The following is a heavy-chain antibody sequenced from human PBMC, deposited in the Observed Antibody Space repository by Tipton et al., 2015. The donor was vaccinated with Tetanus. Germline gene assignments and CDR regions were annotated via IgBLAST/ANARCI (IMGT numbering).Heavy chain of an antibody. CDR1: RGPISSYY. V-gene: IGHV4-4*07. D-gene: IGHD5-18*01. CDR2: ISNGNT. J-gene: IGHJ2*01. CDR3: ARGGSYSYGPRGFDL. Sequence: TLSLTCTVSRGPISSYYWSWIRQPAGKGLEWVGHISNGNTDYSTSLKSRVTISVDTPKNQFSLKLTSLTVADTAVYYCARGGSYSYGPRGFDLWGRGTLVTVSS.